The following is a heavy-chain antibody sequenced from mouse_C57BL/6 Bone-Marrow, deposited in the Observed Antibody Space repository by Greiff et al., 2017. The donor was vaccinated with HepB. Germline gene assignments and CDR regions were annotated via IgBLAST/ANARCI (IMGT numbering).Heavy chain of an antibody. CDR1: GFTFSSYG. Sequence: EVQLVESGGDLVKPGGSLKLSCAASGFTFSSYGMSWVRQTPDKRLEWVATISSGGSYTYYPDSVKGRFTISRDNAKNTLYLQMSSLKSEDTAMYYCARHGGGYYGSSSGYWGQGTTLTVSS. D-gene: IGHD1-1*01. CDR2: ISSGGSYT. CDR3: ARHGGGYYGSSSGY. V-gene: IGHV5-6*01. J-gene: IGHJ2*01.